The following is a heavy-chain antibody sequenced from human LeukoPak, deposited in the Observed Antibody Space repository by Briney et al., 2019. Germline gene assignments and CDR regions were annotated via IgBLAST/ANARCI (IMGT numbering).Heavy chain of an antibody. CDR3: ARDRGIAVAGTGDFDY. J-gene: IGHJ4*02. D-gene: IGHD6-19*01. CDR2: IIPIFGTA. Sequence: GASVKVSCKASGGTFSSYAISWVRQAPGQVLEWMGGIIPIFGTANYAQKFQGRVTITADKSTSTAYMELSSLRSEDTAVYYCARDRGIAVAGTGDFDYWGQGTLVTVSS. CDR1: GGTFSSYA. V-gene: IGHV1-69*06.